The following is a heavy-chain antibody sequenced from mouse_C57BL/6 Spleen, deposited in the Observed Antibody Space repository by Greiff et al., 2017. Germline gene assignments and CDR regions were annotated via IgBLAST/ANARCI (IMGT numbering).Heavy chain of an antibody. J-gene: IGHJ2*01. D-gene: IGHD2-2*01. CDR2: IDPANGNT. Sequence: VQLQQSVAELVRPGASVKLSCTASGFNIKNTYKHWVKQRPEPGLEWIGRIDPANGNTKYAPKFQGKATITADTSSNTAYLQLSSLTSEDTALDYCARGGYGYDVFDYWGQGTTLTVSA. V-gene: IGHV14-3*01. CDR1: GFNIKNTY. CDR3: ARGGYGYDVFDY.